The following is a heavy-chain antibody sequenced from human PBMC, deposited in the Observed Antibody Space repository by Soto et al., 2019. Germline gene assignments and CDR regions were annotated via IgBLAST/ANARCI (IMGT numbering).Heavy chain of an antibody. D-gene: IGHD6-6*01. CDR2: IYPGDSDT. CDR3: ASAGSSSNPYYYYGMDV. Sequence: GESLKISCRGAGYSCTSYWIGWVRQMPGKGLEWMGIIYPGDSDTRYSPSFQGQVTISADKSISTAYLQWSSLKASDTAMYYCASAGSSSNPYYYYGMDVWGQGTTVTVSS. V-gene: IGHV5-51*01. J-gene: IGHJ6*02. CDR1: GYSCTSYW.